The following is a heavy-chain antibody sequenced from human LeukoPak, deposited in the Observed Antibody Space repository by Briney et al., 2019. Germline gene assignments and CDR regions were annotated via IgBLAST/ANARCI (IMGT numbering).Heavy chain of an antibody. V-gene: IGHV3-30*04. J-gene: IGHJ4*02. Sequence: GGSLRLSCAASGFTFSSYVMHWVRQAPGKGLEWVAIISYDGSNEYYADSVKGRFTISRDNSKNTLYLQMNSLRAEDTAVYYCAKVVHYYYDSSGLGFDYWGQGTLVTVSS. CDR3: AKVVHYYYDSSGLGFDY. CDR1: GFTFSSYV. CDR2: ISYDGSNE. D-gene: IGHD3-22*01.